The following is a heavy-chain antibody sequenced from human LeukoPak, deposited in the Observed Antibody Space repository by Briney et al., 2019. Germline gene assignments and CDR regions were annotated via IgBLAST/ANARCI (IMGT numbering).Heavy chain of an antibody. J-gene: IGHJ4*02. CDR1: GFTFSSYA. Sequence: GGSLRLSCAASGFTFSSYAMSWVRQAPGKGLEWVSAISGSGGSTYYADSVKSRFTISRDNSKNTLYLQMNSLRAEDTAVYYCAKDGRGYYGSGSYFWGQGTLVTVSS. CDR3: AKDGRGYYGSGSYF. D-gene: IGHD3-10*01. V-gene: IGHV3-23*01. CDR2: ISGSGGST.